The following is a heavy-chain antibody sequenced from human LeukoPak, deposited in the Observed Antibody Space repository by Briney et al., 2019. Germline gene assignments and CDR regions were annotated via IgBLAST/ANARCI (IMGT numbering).Heavy chain of an antibody. CDR1: GFTFSSYN. V-gene: IGHV3-48*01. D-gene: IGHD2-2*03. CDR2: ISSSSSTI. J-gene: IGHJ4*02. CDR3: ATLPSGYCCDHRSLDY. Sequence: GGSLRLSCAASGFTFSSYNMNWVRQAPGKGLEWVSYISSSSSTIYYADSVKGRFTTSRENAKNSLYLQMSSLRAEETAVYYCATLPSGYCCDHRSLDYWGQGTLVTVSS.